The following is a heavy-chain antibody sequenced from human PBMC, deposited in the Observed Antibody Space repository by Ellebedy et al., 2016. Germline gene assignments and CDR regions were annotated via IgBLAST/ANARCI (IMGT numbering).Heavy chain of an antibody. CDR2: ISYDGSNK. Sequence: GESLKISXAASGFTFSSYAMHWVRQAPGKGLEWVAVISYDGSNKYYADSVKGRFTISRDNSKNTLYLQMNSLRAEDTAVYYCARSKHYDSSGFEYWGQGTLVTVSS. J-gene: IGHJ4*02. D-gene: IGHD3-22*01. V-gene: IGHV3-30-3*01. CDR1: GFTFSSYA. CDR3: ARSKHYDSSGFEY.